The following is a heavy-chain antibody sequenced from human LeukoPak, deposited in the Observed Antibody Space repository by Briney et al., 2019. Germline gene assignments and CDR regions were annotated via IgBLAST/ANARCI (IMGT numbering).Heavy chain of an antibody. Sequence: SETLSLTCAVYGGSFSGYYWNWIRQPPGKGLEWIGEINHSGSTNYNPSLKSRVTISVDTSKNQFSLKLSSVTAADTAVYYCAREYSSSWYTVYGMDVWGQGTTVTVSS. V-gene: IGHV4-34*01. J-gene: IGHJ6*02. CDR2: INHSGST. CDR3: AREYSSSWYTVYGMDV. D-gene: IGHD6-13*01. CDR1: GGSFSGYY.